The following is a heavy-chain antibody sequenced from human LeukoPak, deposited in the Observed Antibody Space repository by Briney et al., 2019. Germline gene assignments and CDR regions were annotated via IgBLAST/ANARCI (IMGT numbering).Heavy chain of an antibody. V-gene: IGHV3-21*01. D-gene: IGHD4-17*01. CDR2: ITSYGHT. CDR1: GFAFSSSN. J-gene: IGHJ4*02. Sequence: PGGSLRLSCAASGFAFSSSNLNWFRQAPGKGLEWVSSITSYGHTYYPDSLQGRFSISRDNAKNSLYLQMISLRAEDTAIYYCARADYGDYGVDYWGQGTLVTASS. CDR3: ARADYGDYGVDY.